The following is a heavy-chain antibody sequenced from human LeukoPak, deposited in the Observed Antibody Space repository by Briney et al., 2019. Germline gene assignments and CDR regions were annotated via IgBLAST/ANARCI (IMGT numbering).Heavy chain of an antibody. Sequence: PGGSLRLSCAASGFTFSSHGMNWVRQAPGKGLEWVSGISGSGVITYYADSVKGRFTISRDNSKNTLYLQMNSLRAEDTAVYYCAKPARTDYADYWGQGTQVTVSS. CDR1: GFTFSSHG. D-gene: IGHD1-14*01. V-gene: IGHV3-23*01. CDR3: AKPARTDYADY. J-gene: IGHJ4*02. CDR2: ISGSGVIT.